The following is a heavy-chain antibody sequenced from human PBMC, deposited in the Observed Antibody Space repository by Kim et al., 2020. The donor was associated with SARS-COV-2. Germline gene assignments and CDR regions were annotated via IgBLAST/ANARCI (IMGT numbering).Heavy chain of an antibody. V-gene: IGHV3-23*01. D-gene: IGHD3-9*01. J-gene: IGHJ3*02. CDR1: GFTFSSYA. CDR3: AKGRGDVLRYFDWLLGGAFDI. CDR2: ISGSGGST. Sequence: GGSLRLSCAASGFTFSSYAMSWVRQAPGKGLEWVSAISGSGGSTYYADSVKGRFTISRDNSKNTLYLQMNSLRAEDTAVYYCAKGRGDVLRYFDWLLGGAFDIWGQGTMVTVSS.